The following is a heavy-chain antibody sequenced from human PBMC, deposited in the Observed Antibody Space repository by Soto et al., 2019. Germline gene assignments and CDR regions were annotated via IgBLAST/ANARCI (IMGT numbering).Heavy chain of an antibody. CDR2: IKSKTDGGTT. V-gene: IGHV3-15*01. J-gene: IGHJ4*02. D-gene: IGHD3-22*01. CDR1: GFTFSSYW. CDR3: TTDEVVVGYYDSSGSSDY. Sequence: EVQLVESGGGLVQPGGSLRLSCAASGFTFSSYWMSWVRQAPGKGLEWVGRIKSKTDGGTTDYAAPVKGRFTISRDDSKNTLYLQMNSLKTEDTAVYYCTTDEVVVGYYDSSGSSDYWGQGTLVTVSS.